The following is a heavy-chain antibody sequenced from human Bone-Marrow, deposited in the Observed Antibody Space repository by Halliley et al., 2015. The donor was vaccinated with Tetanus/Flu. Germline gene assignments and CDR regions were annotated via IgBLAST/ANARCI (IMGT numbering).Heavy chain of an antibody. CDR1: GGSISGYRSY. Sequence: TLSLTCIVSGGSISGYRSYWGWIRQPPGKGLGWIGNVYNTGSTYYKPSLKSRVTISVDTSKNQFSLKLSSVTAADTAVYYCARLDTSREENAFDTWGQGAVVTVSS. J-gene: IGHJ3*02. CDR2: VYNTGST. D-gene: IGHD5-18*01. CDR3: ARLDTSREENAFDT. V-gene: IGHV4-39*01.